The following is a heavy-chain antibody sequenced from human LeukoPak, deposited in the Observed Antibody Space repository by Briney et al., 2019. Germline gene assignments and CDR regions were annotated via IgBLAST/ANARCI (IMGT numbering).Heavy chain of an antibody. CDR2: IYSGGST. CDR3: AKTPENDDGSAWYYFDY. CDR1: GFTVSSNY. D-gene: IGHD6-19*01. V-gene: IGHV3-53*01. J-gene: IGHJ4*02. Sequence: GGSLRLSCAASGFTVSSNYMSWVRQAPGKGLEWVSLIYSGGSTYYADSVKGRFTISRDNSKNTLYLQMHSLRAEDTAVYYCAKTPENDDGSAWYYFDYWGQGTLVTVSS.